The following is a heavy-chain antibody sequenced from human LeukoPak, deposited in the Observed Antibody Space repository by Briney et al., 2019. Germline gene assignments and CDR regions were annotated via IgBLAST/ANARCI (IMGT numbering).Heavy chain of an antibody. CDR3: AISYSSSWYGLEYFQH. CDR2: INHSGST. D-gene: IGHD6-13*01. J-gene: IGHJ1*01. Sequence: SETLSLTCAVYGGSFSGYYWSWIRQPPGKGLEWIGEINHSGSTNYNPSLKSRVTMSVDTSKNQFSLKLSSVTAADTAVYYCAISYSSSWYGLEYFQHWGQGTLVTVSS. CDR1: GGSFSGYY. V-gene: IGHV4-34*01.